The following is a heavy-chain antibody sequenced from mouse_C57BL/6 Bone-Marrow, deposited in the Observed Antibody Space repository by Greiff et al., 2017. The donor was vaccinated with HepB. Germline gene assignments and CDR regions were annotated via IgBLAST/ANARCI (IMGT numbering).Heavy chain of an antibody. CDR2: IDPSDSYT. CDR3: AGVRYPRWLLSFAY. Sequence: VQLQQPGAELVKPGASVKLSCKASGYTFTSYWMQWVKQRPGQGLEWIGEIDPSDSYTNYNKKFKDKATLTVDTSSSTAYMQLSSLTSADSAVYYCAGVRYPRWLLSFAYWGQGTLVTVSA. D-gene: IGHD2-3*01. CDR1: GYTFTSYW. J-gene: IGHJ3*01. V-gene: IGHV1-50*01.